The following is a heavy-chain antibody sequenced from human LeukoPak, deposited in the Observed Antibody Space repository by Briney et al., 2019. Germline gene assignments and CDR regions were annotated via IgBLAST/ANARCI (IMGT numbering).Heavy chain of an antibody. J-gene: IGHJ4*02. CDR3: AKDTRANVGALFDY. V-gene: IGHV3-9*03. CDR2: ISWNSGSI. Sequence: GGSLRLSCAASGFTFDDYAMHWVRQAPGKGLEWVSGISWNSGSIGYADSVKGRFTISRDNAKNSLYLQMNSLRAEDMALYYCAKDTRANVGALFDYWGQGTLVTVSS. CDR1: GFTFDDYA. D-gene: IGHD1-26*01.